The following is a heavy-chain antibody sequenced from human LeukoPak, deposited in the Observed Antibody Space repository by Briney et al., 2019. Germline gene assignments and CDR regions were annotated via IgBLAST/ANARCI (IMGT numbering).Heavy chain of an antibody. CDR1: GGSISSGGYY. J-gene: IGHJ3*02. Sequence: KPSQTLSLTCTVSGGSISSGGYYWSWIRHPPPKALEGIAYIYYSGSTYYNPSLKSRVTISVDTSKNQFSLKLSSVTAADTAVYYCARGYFSRIYDRGAFDIWGQGTMVTVSS. CDR2: IYYSGST. V-gene: IGHV4-31*03. D-gene: IGHD3-22*01. CDR3: ARGYFSRIYDRGAFDI.